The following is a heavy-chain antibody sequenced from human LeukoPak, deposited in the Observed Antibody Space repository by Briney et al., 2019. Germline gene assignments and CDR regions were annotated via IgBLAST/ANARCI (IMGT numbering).Heavy chain of an antibody. CDR3: AKGRCGDFVPFDY. CDR1: GFTFSSYA. V-gene: IGHV3-23*01. CDR2: ISGSGGST. D-gene: IGHD5-24*01. Sequence: GGSLRLSCAASGFTFSSYAMSCVREAPGRGLGWGSAISGSGGSTYYADSVNGRFTISRDNSKNTLYLQMNSLRAEDTAVYYCAKGRCGDFVPFDYWRRGTLVTLPS. J-gene: IGHJ4*02.